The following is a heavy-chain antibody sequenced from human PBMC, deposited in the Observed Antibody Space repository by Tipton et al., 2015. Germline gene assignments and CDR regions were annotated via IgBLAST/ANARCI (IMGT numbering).Heavy chain of an antibody. CDR3: ARQRDDYFDL. CDR1: GYTFTNYW. D-gene: IGHD2-21*02. J-gene: IGHJ4*02. V-gene: IGHV5-51*01. Sequence: QLVQSGAEVKKPGESLRISCKASGYTFTNYWIGWVRQMPGKGLEWMGIIYPGDADARVSPSFQGQVTISADKSISTAYLQWSSLRASDSVMFYCARQRDDYFDLWGQGTLVTVSA. CDR2: IYPGDADA.